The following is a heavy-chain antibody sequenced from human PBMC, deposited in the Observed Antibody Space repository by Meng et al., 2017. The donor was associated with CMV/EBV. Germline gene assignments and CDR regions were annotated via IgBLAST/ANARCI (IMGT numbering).Heavy chain of an antibody. J-gene: IGHJ6*02. CDR2: IYYSGST. D-gene: IGHD3-3*01. V-gene: IGHV4-59*01. Sequence: SETLSLTCTVSGGSISSYYWSWIRQPPGKGLEWIGYIYYSGSTNYNPSLKSRVTISVDTSKNQFSPKLSSVTAADTAVYYCARDRHPDYDFWSAEGVGSYYYGMDVWGQGTTVTVSS. CDR1: GGSISSYY. CDR3: ARDRHPDYDFWSAEGVGSYYYGMDV.